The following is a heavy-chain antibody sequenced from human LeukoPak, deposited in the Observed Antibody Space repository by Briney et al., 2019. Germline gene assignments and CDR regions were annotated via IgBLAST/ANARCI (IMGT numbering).Heavy chain of an antibody. J-gene: IGHJ5*02. D-gene: IGHD4-17*01. CDR3: GRDSLYGDHVWFDP. CDR2: ISAYNGNT. V-gene: IGHV1-18*01. CDR1: GYTFTSYG. Sequence: GASVKVSCKASGYTFTSYGISWVRQAPGQGLEWMGWISAYNGNTNYAQKLQGRVTMTTDTSTSTAYMELRSLRSDDTAVYYCGRDSLYGDHVWFDPWGQGTLVTVSS.